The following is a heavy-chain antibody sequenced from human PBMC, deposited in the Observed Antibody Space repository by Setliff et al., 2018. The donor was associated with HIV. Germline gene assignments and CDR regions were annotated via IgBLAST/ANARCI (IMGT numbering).Heavy chain of an antibody. D-gene: IGHD3-9*01. J-gene: IGHJ4*02. CDR1: GGSFSGYY. Sequence: KPSETLSLTCAVYGGSFSGYYWSWIRQPPGKGLEWIGEINDNGSTNYNPSLKSRVTISVDTSKNQFSLKLSSVTAADTAVYYCARDQPQDYDSLTGYYTGRYFDYWGRGTLVTVSS. CDR2: INDNGST. CDR3: ARDQPQDYDSLTGYYTGRYFDY. V-gene: IGHV4-34*01.